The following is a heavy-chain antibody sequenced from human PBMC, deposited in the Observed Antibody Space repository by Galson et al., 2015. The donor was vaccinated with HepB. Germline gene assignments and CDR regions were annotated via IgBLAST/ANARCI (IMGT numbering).Heavy chain of an antibody. CDR2: INPSGGST. D-gene: IGHD6-19*01. V-gene: IGHV1-46*01. J-gene: IGHJ6*02. CDR3: ARGGSSSGWYTRYYYYGMDV. Sequence: SVKVSCKASGYTFTSYYMHWVRQAPGQGLEWMGIINPSGGSTSYAQKFQGRVTMTRDTSTSTVYMELSSLRSEDTAVYYCARGGSSSGWYTRYYYYGMDVWGQGTTVTVSS. CDR1: GYTFTSYY.